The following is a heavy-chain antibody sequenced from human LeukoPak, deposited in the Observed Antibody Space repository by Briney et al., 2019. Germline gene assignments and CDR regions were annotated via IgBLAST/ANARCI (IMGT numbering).Heavy chain of an antibody. CDR3: AVSFRMVYASLDY. CDR2: ISSSGSTI. Sequence: GGSLRLSCAASGFTFSDYYTSWIRQAPGKGLEWVSYISSSGSTIYYADSVKGRFTISRDNAKNSLYLQMNSLRAEDTAVYYCAVSFRMVYASLDYWGQGTLVTVSS. J-gene: IGHJ4*02. CDR1: GFTFSDYY. D-gene: IGHD2-8*01. V-gene: IGHV3-11*01.